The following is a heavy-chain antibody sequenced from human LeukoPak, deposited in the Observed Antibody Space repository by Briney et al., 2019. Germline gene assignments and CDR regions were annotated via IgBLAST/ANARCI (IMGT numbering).Heavy chain of an antibody. CDR3: ARDGLYCTNGVCSSDI. J-gene: IGHJ3*02. CDR2: INPSSGGT. D-gene: IGHD2-8*01. Sequence: ASVKVSCKASGYTFTRHYMNWVRQAPGQGLEWMGKINPSSGGTGYAQKFQGRVTMTRDTSTSTVYMELTSLRSEDTAVYYCARDGLYCTNGVCSSDIWGQGTLVTVSS. V-gene: IGHV1-46*01. CDR1: GYTFTRHY.